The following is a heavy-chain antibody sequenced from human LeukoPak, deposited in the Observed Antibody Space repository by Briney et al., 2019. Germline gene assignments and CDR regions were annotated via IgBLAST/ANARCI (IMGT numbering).Heavy chain of an antibody. D-gene: IGHD3-10*01. Sequence: GGSLRLSCAASGFTFDDYAMHWVRQAPGKGLEWVSGISWNSGSIGYADSVKGRFTISRDNAKNSLYLQMNSLRAEDTAVYYCAKDDYGSGSYYSDYWGQGTLVTVSS. CDR1: GFTFDDYA. V-gene: IGHV3-9*01. CDR2: ISWNSGSI. J-gene: IGHJ4*02. CDR3: AKDDYGSGSYYSDY.